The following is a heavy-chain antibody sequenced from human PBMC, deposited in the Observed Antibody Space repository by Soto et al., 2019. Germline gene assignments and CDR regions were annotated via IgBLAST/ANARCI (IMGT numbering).Heavy chain of an antibody. Sequence: LRLSCAASGFTFSSYAMHWVRQAPGKGLEWVAVISYDGSNKYYADSVKGRFTISRDNSKNTLYLQMNSLRAEDTAVYYCARDEGIAVALDYWGQGTLVTVSS. D-gene: IGHD6-19*01. J-gene: IGHJ4*02. V-gene: IGHV3-30-3*01. CDR3: ARDEGIAVALDY. CDR1: GFTFSSYA. CDR2: ISYDGSNK.